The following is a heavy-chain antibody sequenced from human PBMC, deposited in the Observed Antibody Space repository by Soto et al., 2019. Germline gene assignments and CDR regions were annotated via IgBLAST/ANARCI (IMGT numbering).Heavy chain of an antibody. V-gene: IGHV4-34*01. J-gene: IGHJ5*01. CDR3: ARSMNDHNHHHWGFDS. Sequence: SETLSLTCAFYGGSFNPYHWSFIRQPPGKRLEWIGEIDHTGRTNYNPSVKGRVTMSVDTSKNQFSLNLRSVAAVDTAVYFCARSMNDHNHHHWGFDSWGQGTLVTVSS. CDR2: IDHTGRT. CDR1: GGSFNPYH. D-gene: IGHD7-27*01.